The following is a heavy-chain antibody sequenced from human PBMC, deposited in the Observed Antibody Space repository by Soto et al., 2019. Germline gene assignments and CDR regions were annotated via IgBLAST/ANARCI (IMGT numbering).Heavy chain of an antibody. CDR1: GFTFDDYT. CDR3: AKDMLVTGRGYYGMDV. Sequence: GGSLRLSCAASGFTFDDYTMHWVRQAPGKGLEWVSLISWDGGSTYYADSVKGRFTISRDNSKNSLYLQMNSLRTEDTALYYCAKDMLVTGRGYYGMDVWGQGTTVTVSS. D-gene: IGHD2-15*01. J-gene: IGHJ6*02. V-gene: IGHV3-43*01. CDR2: ISWDGGST.